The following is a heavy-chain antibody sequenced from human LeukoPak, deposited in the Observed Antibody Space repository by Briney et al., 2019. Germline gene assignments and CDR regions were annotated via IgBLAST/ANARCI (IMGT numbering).Heavy chain of an antibody. CDR3: AKDRTSGWYAPFDY. D-gene: IGHD6-19*01. V-gene: IGHV3-23*01. J-gene: IGHJ4*02. Sequence: GGALRLSCAASGFTFSIYAMSWVRPAPWKGLEWVSAISGTDDSTYYADSVKGRFTISRDNSKNTLYLQINSLRAEDTALYYCAKDRTSGWYAPFDYWGQGTLVTVSS. CDR2: ISGTDDST. CDR1: GFTFSIYA.